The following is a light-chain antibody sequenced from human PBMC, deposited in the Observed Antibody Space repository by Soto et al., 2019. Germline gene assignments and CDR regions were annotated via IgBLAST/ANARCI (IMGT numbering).Light chain of an antibody. CDR3: QQRSEWAPIP. CDR2: DAS. V-gene: IGKV3-11*01. CDR1: QSVSSY. J-gene: IGKJ5*01. Sequence: EIVLTQSPATLSLSPGERATLSCRASQSVSSYLAWYQQKPGQAPRLLIYDASNKATGIPARFSGSGSGKDFTLTISRLETENFAVYYRQQRSEWAPIPFGRRERLELK.